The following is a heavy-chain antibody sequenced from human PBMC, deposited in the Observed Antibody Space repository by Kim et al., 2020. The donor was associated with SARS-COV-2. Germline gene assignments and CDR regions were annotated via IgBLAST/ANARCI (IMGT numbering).Heavy chain of an antibody. J-gene: IGHJ4*02. CDR3: ARGGGSGSYHSYFDY. D-gene: IGHD1-26*01. V-gene: IGHV3-30*01. Sequence: DSVKGRFTISRDNSKNTLYMQMNSLRAEDTAVYYCARGGGSGSYHSYFDYWGQGTLVTVSS.